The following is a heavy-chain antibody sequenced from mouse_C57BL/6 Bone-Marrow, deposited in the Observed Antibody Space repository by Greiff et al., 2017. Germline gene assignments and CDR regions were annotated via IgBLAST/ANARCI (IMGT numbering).Heavy chain of an antibody. CDR2: INPGSGGT. J-gene: IGHJ4*01. D-gene: IGHD2-3*01. CDR1: GYAFTNYL. CDR3: ARRLLPYAMDY. Sequence: VQLQQSGAELVRPGTSVKVSCKASGYAFTNYLIEWVKQRPGQGLEWIGVINPGSGGTNYNEKFKGKATLTADKSSSTAYMQLSSLTSEDSAVYVGARRLLPYAMDYWGQGTSVTVSS. V-gene: IGHV1-54*01.